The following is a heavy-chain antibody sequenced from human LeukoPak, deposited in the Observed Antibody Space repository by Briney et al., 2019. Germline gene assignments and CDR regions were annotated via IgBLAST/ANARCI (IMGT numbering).Heavy chain of an antibody. V-gene: IGHV3-48*03. CDR3: ASMAHDYGDNHDAFDI. CDR2: ISSSGSTI. D-gene: IGHD4-23*01. J-gene: IGHJ3*02. Sequence: GGSLRLSCAASGFTFSSYEMNWVRQAPGKGLEWVSYISSSGSTIYYADSVKGRFTISRDNAKNSLYLQMNSLRAEDTAVYYCASMAHDYGDNHDAFDIWGQGTMVTVSS. CDR1: GFTFSSYE.